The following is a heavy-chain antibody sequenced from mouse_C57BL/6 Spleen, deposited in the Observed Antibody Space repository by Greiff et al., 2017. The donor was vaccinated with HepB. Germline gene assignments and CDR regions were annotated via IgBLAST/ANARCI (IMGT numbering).Heavy chain of an antibody. Sequence: QVQLKQSGPELVKPGASVKISCKASGYSFTSYYIHWVKQRPGQGLEWIGWIYPGSGNTKYNEKFKGKATLTADTSSSTAYMQLSSLTSEDSAVYYCAREDDYGGDAMDYWGQGTSVTVSS. D-gene: IGHD2-4*01. CDR2: IYPGSGNT. V-gene: IGHV1-66*01. CDR1: GYSFTSYY. CDR3: AREDDYGGDAMDY. J-gene: IGHJ4*01.